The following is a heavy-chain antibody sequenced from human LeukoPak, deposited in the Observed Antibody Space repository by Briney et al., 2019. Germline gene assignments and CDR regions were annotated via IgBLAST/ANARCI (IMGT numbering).Heavy chain of an antibody. D-gene: IGHD3-16*01. Sequence: PGGSLRLSCATSGFTLNDYSIHWVRQAPGKGLEWVANMKEDGTESQYMDSAEGRISISRDNAKNSLYLEIHSLRPEDTAVHYCARDGLGGFFDLWGQGTKVTVAS. CDR3: ARDGLGGFFDL. CDR2: MKEDGTES. J-gene: IGHJ3*01. V-gene: IGHV3-7*01. CDR1: GFTLNDYS.